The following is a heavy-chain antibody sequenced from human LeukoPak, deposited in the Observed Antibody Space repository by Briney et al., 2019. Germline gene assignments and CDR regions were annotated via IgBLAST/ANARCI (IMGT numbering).Heavy chain of an antibody. CDR1: RFTFSSYA. J-gene: IGHJ4*02. CDR3: ARDLLYDILTGYSPLGY. D-gene: IGHD3-9*01. Sequence: PGGSLRLSCAASRFTFSSYAMHWVRQAPGKGLEWVAVISYDGSNKYYADSVKGRFTISRDNSKNTLYLQMNSLRAEDTAVYYCARDLLYDILTGYSPLGYWGQGTLVTVSS. V-gene: IGHV3-30-3*01. CDR2: ISYDGSNK.